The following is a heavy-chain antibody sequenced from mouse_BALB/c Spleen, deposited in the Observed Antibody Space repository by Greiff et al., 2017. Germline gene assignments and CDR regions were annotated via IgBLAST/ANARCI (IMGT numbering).Heavy chain of an antibody. D-gene: IGHD1-2*01. CDR3: NACGTTANFDY. CDR1: GFNINDYY. Sequence: VQLQQSGAELVRSGASVKLSCTASGFNINDYYMHWVKQRPEQGLEWIGWIDPENGDTEYAPKFQGKATMTADTSSNTAYLQLSSLTSEDTAVFYCNACGTTANFDYWGQGTTLTVSS. J-gene: IGHJ2*01. CDR2: IDPENGDT. V-gene: IGHV14-4*02.